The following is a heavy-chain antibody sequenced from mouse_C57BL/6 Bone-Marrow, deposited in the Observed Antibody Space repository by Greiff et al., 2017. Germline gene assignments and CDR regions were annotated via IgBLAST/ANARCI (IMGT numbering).Heavy chain of an antibody. J-gene: IGHJ3*01. CDR3: ARVYYGYEGFAY. CDR1: GYTFTSYT. CDR2: INPSSGYT. Sequence: QVQLQQPGAELARPGASVKMSCKASGYTFTSYTMHWVKQRPGQGLEWIGYINPSSGYTKYNQKFKDKATLTADKSSSTAYMQLSSLTSEDSSVYYCARVYYGYEGFAYWGQGTLVTVSA. D-gene: IGHD2-2*01. V-gene: IGHV1-4*01.